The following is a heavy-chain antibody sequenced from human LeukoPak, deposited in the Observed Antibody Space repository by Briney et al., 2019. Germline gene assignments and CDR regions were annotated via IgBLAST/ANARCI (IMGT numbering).Heavy chain of an antibody. D-gene: IGHD6-19*01. J-gene: IGHJ4*02. CDR1: GGSISSSSYY. V-gene: IGHV4-39*07. CDR3: ARGGSSGWYNYYFDY. Sequence: SETLSLTCTVSGGSISSSSYYWGWIRQPPGKGLEWIGSIYHSGSTYYNPPLKSRVTISVDTSKNQFSLKLSSVTAADTAVYYCARGGSSGWYNYYFDYWGQGTLVTVSS. CDR2: IYHSGST.